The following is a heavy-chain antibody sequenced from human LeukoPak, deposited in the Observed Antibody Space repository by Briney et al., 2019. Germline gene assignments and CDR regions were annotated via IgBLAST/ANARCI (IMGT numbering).Heavy chain of an antibody. CDR2: IGSSDNII. CDR1: GFTFSSYE. D-gene: IGHD6-19*01. Sequence: PGGSLRLSCAASGFTFSSYEMNWVRQAPGKGLEWVSDIGSSDNIISYANSVKGRFTISRDFAKNSLYLQMNSLRADDTAVYYCAREAVAGAFDSWGQGTLVTVSS. CDR3: AREAVAGAFDS. J-gene: IGHJ4*02. V-gene: IGHV3-48*03.